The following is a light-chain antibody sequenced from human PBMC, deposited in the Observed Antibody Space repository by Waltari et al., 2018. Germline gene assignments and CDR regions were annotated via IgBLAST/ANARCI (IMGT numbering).Light chain of an antibody. V-gene: IGKV1-5*03. J-gene: IGKJ1*01. CDR3: QQYRSFWT. CDR1: QSISNW. Sequence: DIQMTQSPSTLSASVGDRVTITCRASQSISNWLAWYQQKPGKAPKLLIYKASSLQIGAPSRFSGSGSGTEFTLTICSLQPDDFATYYCQQYRSFWTFGQGTKVEVK. CDR2: KAS.